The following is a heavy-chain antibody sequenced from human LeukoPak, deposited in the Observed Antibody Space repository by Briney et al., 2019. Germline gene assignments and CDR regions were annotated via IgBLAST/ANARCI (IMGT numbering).Heavy chain of an antibody. CDR2: FDPEDGET. D-gene: IGHD4-11*01. V-gene: IGHV1-24*01. CDR3: ATSTTVTSEFDY. J-gene: IGHJ4*02. Sequence: ASVKVSCKVSGYTLTELSMHWVRQAPGKGLEWMGGFDPEDGETIYAQKFQGRVTMTEDTSADTAYMELSSLRSEDTAVYYCATSTTVTSEFDYWGQGTLVTVSS. CDR1: GYTLTELS.